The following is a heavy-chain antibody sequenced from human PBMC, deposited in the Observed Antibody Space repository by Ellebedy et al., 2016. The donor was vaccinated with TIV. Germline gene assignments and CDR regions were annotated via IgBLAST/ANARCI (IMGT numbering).Heavy chain of an antibody. V-gene: IGHV4-39*07. CDR3: ARDGTSVAFDY. D-gene: IGHD1-7*01. J-gene: IGHJ4*02. Sequence: MPSETLSLTCTFSGGSISNSDYYWNWIRQPPGKGLEWIGRIFYSGSAYYNPSLKSRVTVSVDTSENQFSLRLTSVTAADTALYYCARDGTSVAFDYWGQGTLVTVSS. CDR2: IFYSGSA. CDR1: GGSISNSDYY.